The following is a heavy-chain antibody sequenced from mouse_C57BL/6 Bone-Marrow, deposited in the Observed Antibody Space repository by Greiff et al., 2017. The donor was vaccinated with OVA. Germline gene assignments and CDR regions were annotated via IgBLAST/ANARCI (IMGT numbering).Heavy chain of an antibody. J-gene: IGHJ2*01. CDR1: GYAFSSSW. D-gene: IGHD2-3*01. Sequence: QVQLKESGPELVKPGASVKISCKASGYAFSSSWMNWVKQRPGKGLEWIGRIYPGDGDTNYNGKFKGKATLTADKSSSTAYMQLSSLTSEDSAVYFCARSVYDGCLDYWGQGTTLTVSS. CDR2: IYPGDGDT. CDR3: ARSVYDGCLDY. V-gene: IGHV1-82*01.